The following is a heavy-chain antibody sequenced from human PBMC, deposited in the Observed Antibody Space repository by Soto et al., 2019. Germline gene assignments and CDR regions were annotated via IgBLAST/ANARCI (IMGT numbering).Heavy chain of an antibody. D-gene: IGHD2-15*01. J-gene: IGHJ6*02. CDR3: ARSRVVVVAAIFSHGMDV. V-gene: IGHV4-31*11. CDR2: IYYSGST. Sequence: PSETLSLTCAVYGGSFSGYYWSWIRQHPGKGLEWIGYIYYSGSTYYNPSLKSRVTISVDTSKNQFSLKLSSVTAADTAVYYCARSRVVVVAAIFSHGMDVWGQGTTVTVSS. CDR1: GGSFSGYY.